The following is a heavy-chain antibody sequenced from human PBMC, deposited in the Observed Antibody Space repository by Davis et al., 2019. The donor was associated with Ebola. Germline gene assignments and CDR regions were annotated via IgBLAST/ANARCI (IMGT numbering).Heavy chain of an antibody. CDR1: GFTFSSYA. V-gene: IGHV3-23*01. CDR3: AKSASYYDSSGYYDPAEYFQH. D-gene: IGHD3-22*01. CDR2: ISGSGGST. Sequence: GESLKISCAASGFTFSSYAMSWVRQAPGKGLEWVSAISGSGGSTYYADSVKGRFTISRDNSKNTLYLQMNSLRAEDTAVYYCAKSASYYDSSGYYDPAEYFQHWGQGTLVTVSS. J-gene: IGHJ1*01.